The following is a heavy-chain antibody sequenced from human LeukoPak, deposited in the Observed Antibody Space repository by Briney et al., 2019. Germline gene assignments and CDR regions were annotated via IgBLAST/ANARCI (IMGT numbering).Heavy chain of an antibody. CDR1: GFTFSDYY. D-gene: IGHD1-7*01. Sequence: GGSLRLSCAASGFTFSDYYMSWIRQAPGKGLEWISYISPTGTTTYYADSVQGRFTVSRDNAENSQFLQMNNLRADDTAIYYCARPQWELRTQYAFDIWGQGTMVSVSS. CDR2: ISPTGTTT. CDR3: ARPQWELRTQYAFDI. J-gene: IGHJ3*02. V-gene: IGHV3-11*01.